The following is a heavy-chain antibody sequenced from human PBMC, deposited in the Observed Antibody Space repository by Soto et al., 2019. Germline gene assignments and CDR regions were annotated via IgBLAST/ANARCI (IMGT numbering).Heavy chain of an antibody. Sequence: GGSLRLSCAASGFSFGSYGMHWVRQTPGKGLQWVAVIWYDGSQRYYADSVKGRFTISRDNTKNTVDLQMNSLRVEDTAVYYCARDHRMGSTDCFDLWGQGTLVTVSS. D-gene: IGHD1-1*01. CDR2: IWYDGSQR. CDR3: ARDHRMGSTDCFDL. CDR1: GFSFGSYG. J-gene: IGHJ5*02. V-gene: IGHV3-33*01.